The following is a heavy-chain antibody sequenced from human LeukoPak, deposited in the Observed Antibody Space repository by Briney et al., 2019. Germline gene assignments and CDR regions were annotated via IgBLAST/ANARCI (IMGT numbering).Heavy chain of an antibody. V-gene: IGHV3-30*02. D-gene: IGHD4-17*01. J-gene: IGHJ4*02. Sequence: GSLRLSCAASGFTFSSYGMHWVRPAPGKGLDWVAFIHHDGSNKYYADSVKGRFTISRDNSKNTLYLQMNSLRAEDTAVYYCAKGMSTVTRYYFDYWGQGTLVTVSS. CDR3: AKGMSTVTRYYFDY. CDR2: IHHDGSNK. CDR1: GFTFSSYG.